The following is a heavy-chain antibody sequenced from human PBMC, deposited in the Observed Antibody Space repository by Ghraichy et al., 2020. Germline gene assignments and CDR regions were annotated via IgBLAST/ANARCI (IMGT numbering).Heavy chain of an antibody. CDR1: GFTFSNYG. Sequence: GGSLRLSCAASGFTFSNYGMNWVRQAPGKGLEWVSSISSSSSYIYYADSVKGRFTISRDNAKNSLYLQMNSLRAEDTAVYYCARDNTLQRPTWELLADWGQGTLVTVSS. CDR3: ARDNTLQRPTWELLAD. D-gene: IGHD1-26*01. V-gene: IGHV3-21*01. J-gene: IGHJ4*02. CDR2: ISSSSSYI.